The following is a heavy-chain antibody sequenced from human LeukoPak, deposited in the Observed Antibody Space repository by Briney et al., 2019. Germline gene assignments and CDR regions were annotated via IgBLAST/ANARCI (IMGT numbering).Heavy chain of an antibody. CDR3: ARAVPLPYDSSGSIPYYFDN. D-gene: IGHD3-22*01. Sequence: ASVKVSCKASGYTFTGHYIHWVRQAPGQGLEWMGRINPNSGGTNAAQKFQARVTMTRYTSTRTVYMELSRLRSDDTAVYFCARAVPLPYDSSGSIPYYFDNRGQGTLVTVSS. J-gene: IGHJ4*02. CDR2: INPNSGGT. V-gene: IGHV1-2*02. CDR1: GYTFTGHY.